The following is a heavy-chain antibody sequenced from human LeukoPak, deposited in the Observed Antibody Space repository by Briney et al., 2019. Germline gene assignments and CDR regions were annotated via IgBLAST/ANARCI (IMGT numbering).Heavy chain of an antibody. J-gene: IGHJ6*02. D-gene: IGHD3-3*01. CDR3: ARDLVAWSGYSTYYYGMDV. Sequence: PGGSLRLSCAASGFTFSSYGMHWVRQARDKGLEWVSIIYSGGSTYYADSVKGRFTISRHNSKNTLYLQMNSLRAEDTAVYYCARDLVAWSGYSTYYYGMDVWGQGTTVTVSS. V-gene: IGHV3-NL1*01. CDR1: GFTFSSYG. CDR2: IYSGGST.